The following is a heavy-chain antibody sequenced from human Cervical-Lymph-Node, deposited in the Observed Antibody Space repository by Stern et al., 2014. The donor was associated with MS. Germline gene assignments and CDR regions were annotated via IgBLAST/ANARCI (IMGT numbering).Heavy chain of an antibody. Sequence: VQLVESGGGVVQPGRSLRLSCAASGFPFSRYGMHWVRQAPGKGLEWVAVIRDDGSTQDYGDAVKGRFTITRDNAKNTVYLQVSSLRPEDTAVYYCAKIEANTDGQYGGVHWGQGALVSVSS. CDR1: GFPFSRYG. J-gene: IGHJ4*02. CDR2: IRDDGSTQ. CDR3: AKIEANTDGQYGGVH. D-gene: IGHD5-24*01. V-gene: IGHV3-30*18.